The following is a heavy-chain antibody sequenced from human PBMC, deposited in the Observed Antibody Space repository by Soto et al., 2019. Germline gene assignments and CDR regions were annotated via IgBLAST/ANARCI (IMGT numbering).Heavy chain of an antibody. D-gene: IGHD3-16*01. J-gene: IGHJ4*02. CDR1: GFTFSSYA. V-gene: IGHV3-30-3*01. CDR2: ISYDGSNK. Sequence: QVQLVESGGGVVQPGRSLRLSCAASGFTFSSYAMHWVRQAPGKGLEWVAVISYDGSNKYYADSVKGRFTISRDNCKNTLYLQMNSLRAEDTAVYSCAKQTGVRFDYWGQGPLVTVSS. CDR3: AKQTGVRFDY.